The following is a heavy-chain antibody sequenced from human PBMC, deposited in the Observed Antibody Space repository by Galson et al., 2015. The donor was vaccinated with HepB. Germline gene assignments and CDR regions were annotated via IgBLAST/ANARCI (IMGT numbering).Heavy chain of an antibody. J-gene: IGHJ6*02. CDR3: ARPLYISGWYSGYYYGMDV. D-gene: IGHD6-19*01. Sequence: SLRLSCAASGFTFRDYYMSWIRQAPGKWLEWVSYINGSSSFTNYADSAKGRFTMTRDTSTSTVFMEVSSLRSEDTAVYYCARPLYISGWYSGYYYGMDVWGQGTTVTVSS. CDR1: GFTFRDYY. CDR2: INGSSSFT. V-gene: IGHV3-11*03.